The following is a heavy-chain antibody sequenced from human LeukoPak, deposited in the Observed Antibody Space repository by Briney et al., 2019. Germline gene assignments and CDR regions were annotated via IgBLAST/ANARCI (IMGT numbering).Heavy chain of an antibody. J-gene: IGHJ4*02. CDR1: GFTFSSYG. CDR2: ISGSGGST. Sequence: GGSLRLSCAASGFTFSSYGMSWVRQAPGKGLEWVSAISGSGGSTYYADSVKGRFTISRDNSKNTLYLQMNSLRAEDTAVYYCAKVAELSDFWSGYYYFDYWGQGTLVTVSS. CDR3: AKVAELSDFWSGYYYFDY. V-gene: IGHV3-23*01. D-gene: IGHD3-3*01.